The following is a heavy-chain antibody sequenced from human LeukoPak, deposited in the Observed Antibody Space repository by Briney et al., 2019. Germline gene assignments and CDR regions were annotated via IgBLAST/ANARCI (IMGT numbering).Heavy chain of an antibody. CDR3: ASPTKDIVVVPAAVNQKEYYYYGMDV. CDR1: GYTFTSYY. Sequence: ASVKVSCKASGYTFTSYYVHWVRQAPGQGLEWMGIINPSGGSTSYAQKFQGRVTMTRDTSTSTVYMELSSLRSEDTAVYYCASPTKDIVVVPAAVNQKEYYYYGMDVWGQGTTVTVSS. J-gene: IGHJ6*02. CDR2: INPSGGST. V-gene: IGHV1-46*01. D-gene: IGHD2-2*01.